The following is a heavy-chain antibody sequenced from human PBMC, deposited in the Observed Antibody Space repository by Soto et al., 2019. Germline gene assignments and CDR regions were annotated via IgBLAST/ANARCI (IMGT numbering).Heavy chain of an antibody. V-gene: IGHV3-21*01. CDR2: ISSSSSYI. Sequence: GWSLRLSCAASGFTFSGYGMSWVRQAPGKGLEWVSTISSSSSYIYYADSVKGRFTISRDNAKNSLYLQMNSLRAEDTAVYYCARDRAYGMDVWGQGTTVTVSS. CDR3: ARDRAYGMDV. J-gene: IGHJ6*02. CDR1: GFTFSGYG.